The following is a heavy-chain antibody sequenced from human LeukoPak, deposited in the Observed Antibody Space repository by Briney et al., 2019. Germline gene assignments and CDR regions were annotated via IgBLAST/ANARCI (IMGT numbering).Heavy chain of an antibody. Sequence: PGGSLRLSCAASGFTFSSYSMNWVRQAPGKGLEWVSSISSSSSYIYYADSVKGRFTISRDNSKNTLYLQMNSLRAEDTAVYYCAKASRPYYDFWSGYYSDQLDYWGQGTLVTVSS. CDR1: GFTFSSYS. CDR3: AKASRPYYDFWSGYYSDQLDY. D-gene: IGHD3-3*01. V-gene: IGHV3-21*01. J-gene: IGHJ4*02. CDR2: ISSSSSYI.